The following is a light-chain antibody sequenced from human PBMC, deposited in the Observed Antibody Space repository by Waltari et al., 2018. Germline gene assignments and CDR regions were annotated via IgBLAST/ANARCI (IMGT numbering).Light chain of an antibody. CDR3: LQHNSYPQIT. CDR2: AAS. V-gene: IGKV1-17*03. Sequence: DIQMTQSPSAMSASVGDRVTITCRASQGISNYLAWFQQKPGKVPTRLIYAASSLQSGVPSRFSGSGSGTEFTLTISSLQPEDFATYYCLQHNSYPQITFGQGTRLEIK. J-gene: IGKJ5*01. CDR1: QGISNY.